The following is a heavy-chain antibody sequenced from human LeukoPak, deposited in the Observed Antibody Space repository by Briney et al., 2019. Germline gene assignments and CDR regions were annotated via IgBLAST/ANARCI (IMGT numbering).Heavy chain of an antibody. CDR3: ARDGYSSGWYNWFDP. CDR2: ISSSGSTI. V-gene: IGHV3-48*03. CDR1: GFTFSSYE. Sequence: GGSLRLSCAASGFTFSSYEMNWVRQAPGKGLEWVSYISSSGSTIYYADSVKGRFTISRDNAKNSLYLQMNSLRAEDTAVYYCARDGYSSGWYNWFDPWGQGTLVTVSS. D-gene: IGHD6-19*01. J-gene: IGHJ5*02.